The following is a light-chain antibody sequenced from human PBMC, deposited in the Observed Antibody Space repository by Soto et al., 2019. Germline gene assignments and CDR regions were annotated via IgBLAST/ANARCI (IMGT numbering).Light chain of an antibody. V-gene: IGLV2-11*01. Sequence: QSALTQPRSVCGSPGQSVTISCTGTSSDVGGYNYVSWYQQHPGKAPKLMIYDVSKRPSGVPDRFSGSKSGNTASLTISGLQAEDEADYYCCSYAGSYTPDVFGTGTKLTVL. CDR2: DVS. J-gene: IGLJ1*01. CDR3: CSYAGSYTPDV. CDR1: SSDVGGYNY.